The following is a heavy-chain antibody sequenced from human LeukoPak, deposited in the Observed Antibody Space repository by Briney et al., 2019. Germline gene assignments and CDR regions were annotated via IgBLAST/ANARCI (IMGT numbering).Heavy chain of an antibody. Sequence: QTGGSLRLSCAASGFTFSSYAMGWVRQAPGKGLEWVSIISGSGGNTYYADSVKGRFSISRDNSKNTLYLQMNSLRAEDTAVYYCARDGFVSGTTHRGDWFDPWGQGTLVTVSS. J-gene: IGHJ5*02. CDR1: GFTFSSYA. CDR3: ARDGFVSGTTHRGDWFDP. V-gene: IGHV3-23*01. D-gene: IGHD1-14*01. CDR2: ISGSGGNT.